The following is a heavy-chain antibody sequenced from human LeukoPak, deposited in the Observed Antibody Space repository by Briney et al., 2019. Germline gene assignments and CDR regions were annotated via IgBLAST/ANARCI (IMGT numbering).Heavy chain of an antibody. J-gene: IGHJ4*02. V-gene: IGHV4-34*01. Sequence: SETLSLTCAVYGGSFSGYYWSWIRQPPGKRLEWIGEINHSGSTNYNPSLKSRVTISVDTSKDQFSLKLGSVTAADTAVYYCARGFSHGALDYWGQGTLVTVSS. CDR3: ARGFSHGALDY. D-gene: IGHD3-10*01. CDR1: GGSFSGYY. CDR2: INHSGST.